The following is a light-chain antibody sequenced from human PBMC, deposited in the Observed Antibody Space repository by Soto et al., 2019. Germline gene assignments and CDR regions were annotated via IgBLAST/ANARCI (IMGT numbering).Light chain of an antibody. CDR3: QQYGSSRT. Sequence: DIVLTQSPGTLSLSPGERATRYCRASETVSSSYLAWYQQKPGQAPRLLIYGASSRATGIPDRFSGSGSGTDFTLTISRLEPEDFAVYYCQQYGSSRTFGQGTKVDI. CDR1: ETVSSSY. J-gene: IGKJ1*01. CDR2: GAS. V-gene: IGKV3-20*01.